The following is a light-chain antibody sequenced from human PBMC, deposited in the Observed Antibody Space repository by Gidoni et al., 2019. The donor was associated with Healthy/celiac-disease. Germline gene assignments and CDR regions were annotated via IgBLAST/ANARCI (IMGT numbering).Light chain of an antibody. CDR1: QSGSSY. CDR2: DAS. CDR3: QQRSNWLIFT. V-gene: IGKV3-11*01. Sequence: EIVMKQVRDTLALSPGERATLSCRASQSGSSYLAWYQQKPGQAPRLLIYDASTSATGLPARFSGSGSGTDFTLTISSLESEDFAVYYCQQRSNWLIFTFGPGTKVDIK. J-gene: IGKJ3*01.